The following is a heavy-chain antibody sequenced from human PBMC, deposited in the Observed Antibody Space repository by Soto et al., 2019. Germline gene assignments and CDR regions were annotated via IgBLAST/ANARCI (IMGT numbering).Heavy chain of an antibody. Sequence: SETLSLTCAVYGGSFSGYYWIWIRQPPGKGLEWIGEINHSGSTNYNPSLKSRVTISVDTSKNQFSLKLSSVTAADTAVYYCARPPYYYGVHDAFDIWGQGTMVTVSS. CDR1: GGSFSGYY. CDR2: INHSGST. J-gene: IGHJ3*02. CDR3: ARPPYYYGVHDAFDI. D-gene: IGHD3-10*01. V-gene: IGHV4-34*01.